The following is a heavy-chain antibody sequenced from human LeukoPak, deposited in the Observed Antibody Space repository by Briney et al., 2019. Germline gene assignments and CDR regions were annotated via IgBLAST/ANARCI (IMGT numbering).Heavy chain of an antibody. CDR1: GFTFSNKA. CDR2: ISGSGGST. D-gene: IGHD4-17*01. Sequence: GGSLRLSCAASGFTFSNKAMSWVRQAPGKGLEWVSTISGSGGSTYYADSVRGRFTISRDNSKNTLYLQMNSLRAEDTAVYYCAKSDQSTVTTRALAFDYWGQGTLVTVSS. J-gene: IGHJ4*02. V-gene: IGHV3-23*01. CDR3: AKSDQSTVTTRALAFDY.